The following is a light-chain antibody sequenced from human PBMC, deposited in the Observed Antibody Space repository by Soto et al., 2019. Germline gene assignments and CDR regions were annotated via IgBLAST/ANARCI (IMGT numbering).Light chain of an antibody. V-gene: IGLV2-8*01. CDR3: STYAGSNNYV. J-gene: IGLJ1*01. CDR2: EVN. Sequence: QSVLTQPPSASGSPGQSVTISCTGTSSDVGGYNYVSWFQQHPGKAPKLMIYEVNKRPSGVPDRLSGSKSGNTASLTVSGLQADDEADYYCSTYAGSNNYVFGSGTKVTVL. CDR1: SSDVGGYNY.